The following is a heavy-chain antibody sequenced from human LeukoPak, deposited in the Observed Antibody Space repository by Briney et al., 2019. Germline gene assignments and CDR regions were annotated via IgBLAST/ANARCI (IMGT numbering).Heavy chain of an antibody. CDR2: IYYSGST. J-gene: IGHJ4*02. V-gene: IGHV4-59*12. CDR1: GGSISSYY. D-gene: IGHD4-17*01. Sequence: PSETLSLTCTVSGGSISSYYWSWIRQPPGKGLEWIGYIYYSGSTNYNPSLKSRVTISVDTSKNQFSLKLSSVTAADTAVYYCAREGTTVTTPDYWGQGTLVTVSS. CDR3: AREGTTVTTPDY.